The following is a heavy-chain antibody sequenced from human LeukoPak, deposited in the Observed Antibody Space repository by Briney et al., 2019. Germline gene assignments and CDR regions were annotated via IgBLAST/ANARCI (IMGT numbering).Heavy chain of an antibody. D-gene: IGHD4-17*01. V-gene: IGHV4-34*01. J-gene: IGHJ4*02. Sequence: SETLSLTCPVYSGSLSGYYWSWIRQPPGKGPEWIGRVNHGGTSNYNPSLTSRVTISVDTFGKQFSLELTSMTAADTAVYFCARERVTTRNGYFDDWGQGILVTVSS. CDR3: ARERVTTRNGYFDD. CDR2: VNHGGTS. CDR1: SGSLSGYY.